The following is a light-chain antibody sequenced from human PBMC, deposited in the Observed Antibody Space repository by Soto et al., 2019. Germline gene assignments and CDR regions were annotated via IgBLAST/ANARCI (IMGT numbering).Light chain of an antibody. CDR3: TSYTTSRIWV. Sequence: QSVLTQPASVSGSPGQSITISCTGSSSDVGHYNYVSWYQQHPGKAPKLMIYEVSNRPSGVSNRFSGSKSGNTASLIISGLQAEDEADYYCTSYTTSRIWVFGGGTKVTVL. CDR1: SSDVGHYNY. V-gene: IGLV2-14*01. J-gene: IGLJ3*02. CDR2: EVS.